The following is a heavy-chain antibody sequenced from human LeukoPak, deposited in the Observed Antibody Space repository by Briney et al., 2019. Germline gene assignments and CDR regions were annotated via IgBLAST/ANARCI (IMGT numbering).Heavy chain of an antibody. V-gene: IGHV3-30*02. Sequence: GGSLRLSCTASGFIFSAMDWVRQTPGKGLEWVAFLQNDGKDQYYADSVKGRFIISRDISKNTLYLQMNSLKLEDTAVYYCATGVNYAFESWGQGTLVTVSS. D-gene: IGHD3-16*01. CDR1: GFIFSA. CDR2: LQNDGKDQ. CDR3: ATGVNYAFES. J-gene: IGHJ4*02.